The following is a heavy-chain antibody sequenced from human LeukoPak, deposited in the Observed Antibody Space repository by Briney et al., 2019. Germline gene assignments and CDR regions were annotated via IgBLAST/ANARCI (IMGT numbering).Heavy chain of an antibody. CDR1: GFTFSSYW. Sequence: GGSLRLSCAASGFTFSSYWMSWVRQAPGKGLEWVANIKQDGSEQYYADSVKGRFTISRDNSKNTLYLQMNSLRAEDTAVYYCARSTQLWSPVYWGQGTLVTVSS. V-gene: IGHV3-7*03. CDR2: IKQDGSEQ. J-gene: IGHJ4*02. D-gene: IGHD5-18*01. CDR3: ARSTQLWSPVY.